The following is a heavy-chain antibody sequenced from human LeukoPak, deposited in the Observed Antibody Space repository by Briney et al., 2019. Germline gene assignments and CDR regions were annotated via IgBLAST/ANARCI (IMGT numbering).Heavy chain of an antibody. Sequence: GGSLRLSCAASGFTFSSYGIHWVRQAPGKGLEWVAVISYDGSNKSDSVKGRFTISRDNSKNTLYLQMNSLRAEDTAVYYCAKGKAAAGSGYFDYWGQGTLVTVSS. CDR2: ISYDGSNK. V-gene: IGHV3-30*18. J-gene: IGHJ4*02. CDR1: GFTFSSYG. CDR3: AKGKAAAGSGYFDY. D-gene: IGHD6-13*01.